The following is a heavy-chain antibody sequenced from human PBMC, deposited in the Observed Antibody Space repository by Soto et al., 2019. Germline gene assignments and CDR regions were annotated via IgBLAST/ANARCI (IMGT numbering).Heavy chain of an antibody. CDR1: GFTFSSYS. D-gene: IGHD4-17*01. CDR2: ISSSSSYI. Sequence: GGSLRLSCASSGFTFSSYSMNWVRQARGKGLEWVSSISSSSSYIYYADSVKGRFTISRDNTKNSLYLQMNSLRAEDTAVYYCASLKTTVTTLHYYYGMDVWGQGTTVTVSS. J-gene: IGHJ6*02. CDR3: ASLKTTVTTLHYYYGMDV. V-gene: IGHV3-21*01.